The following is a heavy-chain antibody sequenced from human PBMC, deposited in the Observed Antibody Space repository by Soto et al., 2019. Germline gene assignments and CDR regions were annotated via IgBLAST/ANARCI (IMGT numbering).Heavy chain of an antibody. D-gene: IGHD6-19*01. V-gene: IGHV1-8*01. CDR1: GYTFTSYD. J-gene: IGHJ5*02. CDR3: ALGALAVAGRGNWFDP. Sequence: ASVKVSCKASGYTFTSYDINWVRQATGQGLEWMGWMNPNSGNTGYAQKFQGRVTMTRNTSISTAYMELSSLRSEDTAVYYCALGALAVAGRGNWFDPWGQGTLVTVSS. CDR2: MNPNSGNT.